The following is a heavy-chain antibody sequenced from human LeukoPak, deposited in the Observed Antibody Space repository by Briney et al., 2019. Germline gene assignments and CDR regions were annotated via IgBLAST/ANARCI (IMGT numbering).Heavy chain of an antibody. V-gene: IGHV3-74*01. D-gene: IGHD1-26*01. CDR2: IHLDGTTT. CDR3: ARDRLAGPWENWFDP. Sequence: GGSLRLSCVASGFTFSSYWMHWVRQAPGKGLVWVSRIHLDGTTTTYADSVRGRFTISRDNSKNTLYLQMNSLRAEDTAVYYCARDRLAGPWENWFDPWGQGTLVTVSS. CDR1: GFTFSSYW. J-gene: IGHJ5*02.